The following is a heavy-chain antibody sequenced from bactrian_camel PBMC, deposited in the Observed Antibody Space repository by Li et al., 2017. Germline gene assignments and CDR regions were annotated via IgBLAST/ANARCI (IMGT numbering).Heavy chain of an antibody. CDR2: LTWDGTT. Sequence: VQLVESGGGSVQDGGSLRLSCTISGGSFGATDMGWYRQAPGNECDLVSSLTWDGTTYSADSVKGRFTISHDNTKNTVYLQMNDLKPEDTAVYYCAAEGPSWDSDSCVNSEIGYWGQGTQVTVS. J-gene: IGHJ6*01. CDR3: AAEGPSWDSDSCVNSEIGY. CDR1: GGSFGATD. V-gene: IGHV3S53*01.